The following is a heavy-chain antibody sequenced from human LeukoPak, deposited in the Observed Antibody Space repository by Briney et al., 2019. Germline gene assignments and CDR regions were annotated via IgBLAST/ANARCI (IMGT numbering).Heavy chain of an antibody. D-gene: IGHD5-12*01. CDR3: ARGVGGSEWNWFDP. Sequence: SETLSLTCIVSGGSISSSNYYWGWIRQPPGKGLEWIGSIYYSGSTYYNPSLKSRVTISVDTSKNQFSLKLSSVTAADTAVYYCARGVGGSEWNWFDPWGQGTLVTVSS. CDR2: IYYSGST. J-gene: IGHJ5*02. CDR1: GGSISSSNYY. V-gene: IGHV4-39*07.